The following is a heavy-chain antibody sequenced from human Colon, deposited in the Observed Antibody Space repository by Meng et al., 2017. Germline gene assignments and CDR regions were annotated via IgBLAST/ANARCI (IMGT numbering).Heavy chain of an antibody. CDR2: INHSGST. D-gene: IGHD1-1*01. Sequence: QAPLHEAGPGLVNASQNLSLTCTVSGGSLSSDTYYWTWIRQDPGKGLEWIGIINHSGSTYYNPSLKSRVTMSLDTSKQQFSLKLISVTAADTAVYFCARGLNEGGLAHNWFDPWGQGTLVTVSS. CDR1: GGSLSSDTYY. J-gene: IGHJ5*02. V-gene: IGHV4-31*03. CDR3: ARGLNEGGLAHNWFDP.